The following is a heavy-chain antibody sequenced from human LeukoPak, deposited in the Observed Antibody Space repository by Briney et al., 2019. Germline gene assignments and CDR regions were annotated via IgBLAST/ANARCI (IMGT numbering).Heavy chain of an antibody. J-gene: IGHJ5*02. CDR2: IYHSGST. V-gene: IGHV4-38-2*01. CDR1: GYSISSGYY. Sequence: SETLSLTCAVSGYSISSGYYWGWIRQPPGKGLEWIGSIYHSGSTYYNPSLKSRVTISVDTSKNQFSLKLSSVTAADTAVYYCARAMVRGIWSDPWGQGTLVTVSS. D-gene: IGHD3-10*01. CDR3: ARAMVRGIWSDP.